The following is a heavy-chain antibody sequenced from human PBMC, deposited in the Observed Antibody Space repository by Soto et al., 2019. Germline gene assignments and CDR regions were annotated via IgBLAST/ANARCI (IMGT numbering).Heavy chain of an antibody. CDR3: ARERVAATLYFDY. D-gene: IGHD2-15*01. Sequence: SVKVSCKASGGTFSSYAISWVRQAPGQGLEWMGGIIPIFGTANYAQKFQGRVTITADESTSTAYMELSSLRSEDTAVYYCARERVAATLYFDYWGQGTLVTVSS. CDR2: IIPIFGTA. CDR1: GGTFSSYA. J-gene: IGHJ4*02. V-gene: IGHV1-69*13.